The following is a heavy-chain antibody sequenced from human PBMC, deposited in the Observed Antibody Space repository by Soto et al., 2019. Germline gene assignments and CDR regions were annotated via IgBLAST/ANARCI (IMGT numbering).Heavy chain of an antibody. Sequence: PGESLKISCKGSGYSFTSYWISWVRQMPGKGLEWMGRIDPSDSYTNYSPSFQGHVTISADKSISTAYLQWSSLKASHTAMYYCARNRIPRDEDIVVVPAPPGYYYYGMDVWGQGTTVTVSS. CDR1: GYSFTSYW. V-gene: IGHV5-10-1*01. CDR3: ARNRIPRDEDIVVVPAPPGYYYYGMDV. CDR2: IDPSDSYT. D-gene: IGHD2-2*01. J-gene: IGHJ6*02.